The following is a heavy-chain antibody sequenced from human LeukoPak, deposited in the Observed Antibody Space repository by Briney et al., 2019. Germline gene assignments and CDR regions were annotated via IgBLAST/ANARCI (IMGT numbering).Heavy chain of an antibody. CDR2: IYWNGGST. Sequence: PGGSLRLSCAASGFTFDDYGMSWVRRAPGKGLEWVSGIYWNGGSTGYADSVKGRFTISRDNAKNSLYLQMNSLRAEDTASYYCARRGIRGVITFDYWGQGTLVTVSS. CDR1: GFTFDDYG. V-gene: IGHV3-20*04. J-gene: IGHJ4*02. D-gene: IGHD3-10*01. CDR3: ARRGIRGVITFDY.